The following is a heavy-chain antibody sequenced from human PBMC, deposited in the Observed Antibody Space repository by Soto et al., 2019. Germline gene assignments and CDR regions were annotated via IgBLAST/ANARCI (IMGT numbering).Heavy chain of an antibody. Sequence: QVQLQESGPGLVKPSQTLSLTCTVSGGSISSGDYYWSWIRQPPGKGLEWIGYIYYSGSTYYNPSLKSRVTISVDTSKNQFSLKLRSVTAADTAVYYCARDRGSGWYYFDYWGQGTLVTVSS. CDR1: GGSISSGDYY. CDR3: ARDRGSGWYYFDY. J-gene: IGHJ4*02. CDR2: IYYSGST. D-gene: IGHD6-19*01. V-gene: IGHV4-30-4*01.